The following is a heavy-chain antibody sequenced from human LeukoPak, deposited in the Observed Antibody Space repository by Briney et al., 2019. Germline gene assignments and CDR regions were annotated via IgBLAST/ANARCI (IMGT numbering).Heavy chain of an antibody. J-gene: IGHJ4*02. CDR3: AKAHAIRPFDY. D-gene: IGHD5-12*01. CDR1: GFTFDHYA. Sequence: GGSLRLSCAASGFTFDHYAMTWVRQAPGKGLEWVSSVSGSSYTKYYGDSVKGRFTISRDNSKNTLYLQMNGLGAEDTAVYYCAKAHAIRPFDYWGQGTLVTVSS. CDR2: VSGSSYTK. V-gene: IGHV3-23*01.